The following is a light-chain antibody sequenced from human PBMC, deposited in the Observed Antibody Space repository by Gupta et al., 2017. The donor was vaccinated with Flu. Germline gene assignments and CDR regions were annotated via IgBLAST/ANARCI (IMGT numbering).Light chain of an antibody. Sequence: QSALPQPASVSGSPGQSITISCTGTSSDVVGYNYVSWYQQHPGKAPKLMIYEVSNRPSGVSNRFSGSKSGNTASLTISGLQAEDEADYYCSSYTASISFVVFGGGTKLTVL. CDR2: EVS. CDR1: SSDVVGYNY. CDR3: SSYTASISFVV. V-gene: IGLV2-14*01. J-gene: IGLJ2*01.